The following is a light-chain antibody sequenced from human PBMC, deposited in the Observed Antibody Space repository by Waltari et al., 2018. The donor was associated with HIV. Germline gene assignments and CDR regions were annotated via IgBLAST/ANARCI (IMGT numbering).Light chain of an antibody. V-gene: IGLV3-19*01. CDR3: NVRESSGDHLN. Sequence: SYDLTQDPSVSVASGQTVRITCQGDNIGMYTESWYQQKPGQAPVRVIYGNNDRPSGIPERFSGSNSGNTASLTITGVEVEDEGDYYCNVRESSGDHLNFGGGTKLTVL. CDR2: GNN. CDR1: NIGMYT. J-gene: IGLJ2*01.